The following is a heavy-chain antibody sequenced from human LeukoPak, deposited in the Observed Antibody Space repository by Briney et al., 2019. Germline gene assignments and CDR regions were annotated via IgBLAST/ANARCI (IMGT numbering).Heavy chain of an antibody. V-gene: IGHV3-23*01. J-gene: IGHJ6*02. Sequence: GGSLRLSCAASGFTFSSYAMSWVRQAPGKGLEWVSGIPSSGPVTYYADSVKGRFTISRDNSKNTLYLQMNSLRSEDTATYYCCDGMDVWGQGTTVAVSS. CDR3: CDGMDV. CDR1: GFTFSSYA. CDR2: IPSSGPVT.